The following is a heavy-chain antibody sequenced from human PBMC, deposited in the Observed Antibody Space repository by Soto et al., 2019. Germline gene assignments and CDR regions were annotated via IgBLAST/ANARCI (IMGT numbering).Heavy chain of an antibody. CDR2: IWYDGSNK. D-gene: IGHD3-22*01. J-gene: IGHJ4*02. CDR1: GFTFSSYG. CDR3: ARGQYYDSSGYYLAS. V-gene: IGHV3-33*01. Sequence: GGSLRLSCAASGFTFSSYGMHWVRQAPGKGLEWVAGIWYDGSNKYYADSVKGRFTISRDNSKNTLYLQMNSLRVEDTAVYYCARGQYYDSSGYYLASWGQGALVTVSS.